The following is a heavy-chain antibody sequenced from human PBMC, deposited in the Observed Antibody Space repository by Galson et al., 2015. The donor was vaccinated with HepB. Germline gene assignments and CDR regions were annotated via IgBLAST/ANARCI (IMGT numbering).Heavy chain of an antibody. V-gene: IGHV3-30*18. CDR1: GFTFSSYG. CDR3: AKDLGITFGGVTGFDY. Sequence: SLRLSCAASGFTFSSYGMHWVRQAPGKGLGWVAVISYDGSNKYYADSVKGRFTISRDNSKNTLYLQMNSLRAEDTAVYYCAKDLGITFGGVTGFDYWGQGTLVTVSS. D-gene: IGHD3-16*01. J-gene: IGHJ4*02. CDR2: ISYDGSNK.